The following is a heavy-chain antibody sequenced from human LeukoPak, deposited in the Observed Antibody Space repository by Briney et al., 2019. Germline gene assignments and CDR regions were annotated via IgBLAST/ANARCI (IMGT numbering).Heavy chain of an antibody. V-gene: IGHV4-59*01. CDR2: IYYRGST. CDR3: ARDRSEFDY. J-gene: IGHJ4*02. CDR1: GGSISIYY. Sequence: SETLSLTCTVSGGSISIYYWSWIRQPPQEGLEWIGYIYYRGSTNYNPSLKSRLTISVDPSKNQFSLKLNSVTAADTAVYYCARDRSEFDYWGQGTLVTVSS.